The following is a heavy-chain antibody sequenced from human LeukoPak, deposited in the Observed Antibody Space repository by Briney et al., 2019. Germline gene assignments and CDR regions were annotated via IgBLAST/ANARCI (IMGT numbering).Heavy chain of an antibody. J-gene: IGHJ4*02. CDR2: ISYDGSNK. Sequence: PGGSLRLSCAASGFTFSSYGMHWVRQAPGKGLEWVAVISYDGSNKYYADSVKGRFTISRDNAKNSLYLQMNSLRAEDTAIYYCAKAAQQWLLLAYWGQGTLVTVSS. CDR1: GFTFSSYG. V-gene: IGHV3-30*18. CDR3: AKAAQQWLLLAY. D-gene: IGHD6-19*01.